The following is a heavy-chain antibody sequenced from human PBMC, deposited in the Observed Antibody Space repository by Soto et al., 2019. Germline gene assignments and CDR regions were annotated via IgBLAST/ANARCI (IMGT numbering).Heavy chain of an antibody. J-gene: IGHJ4*02. CDR2: IYYTGNT. V-gene: IGHV4-31*03. CDR1: GGSISSGGTGSY. CDR3: ASGHDAYKVRY. D-gene: IGHD1-1*01. Sequence: TLSLTCTVSGGSISSGGTGSYWTCIRQLPGKGLEWIGYIYYTGNTYYNPSLKSRPTISIDTSENQFSLKLTSVTAADTAVYFRASGHDAYKVRYWGQGTLVTVSS.